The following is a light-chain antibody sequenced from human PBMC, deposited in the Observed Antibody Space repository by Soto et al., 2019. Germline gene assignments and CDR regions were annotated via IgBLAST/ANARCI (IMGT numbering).Light chain of an antibody. J-gene: IGKJ1*01. Sequence: DIQMTQSPSSLSASVGDRVTITCRASQSISNYLNWYQQKPGKAPKLLIYAASSMQSGVPSRFSGGRSETDFTLTISSLQPDDSATYYCHQSFSPLWTFGQGTKVEV. CDR3: HQSFSPLWT. CDR2: AAS. V-gene: IGKV1-39*01. CDR1: QSISNY.